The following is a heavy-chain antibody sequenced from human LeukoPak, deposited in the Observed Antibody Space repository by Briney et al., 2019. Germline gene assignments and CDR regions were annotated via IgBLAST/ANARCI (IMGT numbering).Heavy chain of an antibody. CDR2: ISSSSSYI. Sequence: GGPLRLSCAASGFTFSSYNMNWVRQAPGKGLEWVSSISSSSSYIYYADSVKGRFTISRDNAKNSLYLQMNSLRADDTAVYYCARVSGLGYCSGGSCLEVGYWGQGTLVTVSS. J-gene: IGHJ4*02. CDR3: ARVSGLGYCSGGSCLEVGY. CDR1: GFTFSSYN. V-gene: IGHV3-21*01. D-gene: IGHD2-15*01.